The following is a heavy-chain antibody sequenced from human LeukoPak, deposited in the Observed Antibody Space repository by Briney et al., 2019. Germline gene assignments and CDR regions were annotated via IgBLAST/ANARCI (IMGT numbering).Heavy chain of an antibody. CDR1: GDSIKSYY. D-gene: IGHD1-26*01. V-gene: IGHV4-59*01. CDR2: IYSSGST. Sequence: SETLSLTCTVSGDSIKSYYWSCIRQPPGKTLEWIAYIYSSGSTDYNPSLKSRVTVSLDTSKNQFSLNLRSVTAADTAVYYCVRDRLGSGNYFDYWSQGTLVTVSS. J-gene: IGHJ4*02. CDR3: VRDRLGSGNYFDY.